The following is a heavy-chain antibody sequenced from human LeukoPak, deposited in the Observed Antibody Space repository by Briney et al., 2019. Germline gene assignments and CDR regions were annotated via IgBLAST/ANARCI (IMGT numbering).Heavy chain of an antibody. Sequence: ASVKVSCKASGDSFSSYAITWVRQAPGQGLEWLGRVIPIFGTANYPQKFQGRVTITADIFSSTVYIEMTNLTSDDTAVYFCAKQGAVRQDYYMDVCGKGTTVSVS. CDR3: AKQGAVRQDYYMDV. J-gene: IGHJ6*03. CDR1: GDSFSSYA. V-gene: IGHV1-69*06. CDR2: VIPIFGTA. D-gene: IGHD3-16*01.